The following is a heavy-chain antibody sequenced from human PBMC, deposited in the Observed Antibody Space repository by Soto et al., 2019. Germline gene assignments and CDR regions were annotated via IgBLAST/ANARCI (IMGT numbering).Heavy chain of an antibody. CDR1: GGTFSSYA. D-gene: IGHD3-22*01. CDR2: IVPIFGTA. CDR3: AREYDSSGYYGYWFDP. J-gene: IGHJ5*02. V-gene: IGHV1-69*13. Sequence: SVKVSGKASGGTFSSYAISWVRQAPGQGLEWMGGIVPIFGTANYAQKFQGRVTITADESTSTAYMELSSLRSEDTAVYYCAREYDSSGYYGYWFDPWGQGTLVTVSS.